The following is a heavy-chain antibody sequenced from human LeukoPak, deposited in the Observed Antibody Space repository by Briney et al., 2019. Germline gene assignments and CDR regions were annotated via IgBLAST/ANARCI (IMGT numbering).Heavy chain of an antibody. Sequence: ASVKVSCKASGYTFTSYGISWVRQAPGQGLEWMGWINTNTGNPTYAQGFTGRFVFSLDTSVSTAYLQISSLKAEDTAVYYCARDTDYYDSSGYSGFVFDYWGQGTLVTVSS. D-gene: IGHD3-22*01. CDR1: GYTFTSYG. J-gene: IGHJ4*02. CDR2: INTNTGNP. V-gene: IGHV7-4-1*02. CDR3: ARDTDYYDSSGYSGFVFDY.